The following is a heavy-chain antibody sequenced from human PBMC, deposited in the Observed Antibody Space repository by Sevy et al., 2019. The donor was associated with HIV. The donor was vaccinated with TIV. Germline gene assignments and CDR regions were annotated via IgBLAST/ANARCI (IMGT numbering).Heavy chain of an antibody. CDR1: GFTVSSNY. D-gene: IGHD3-22*01. CDR2: IYAGGST. Sequence: GGSLRLSCAASGFTVSSNYMSWVRQAPGKGLEWVSVIYAGGSTYYADSVKGRFTISRDNSKNTQYLQMNSLRAEDTAVYYCATHASDYDSTGYLERDAFDIWGQGTMVTVSS. V-gene: IGHV3-53*01. J-gene: IGHJ3*02. CDR3: ATHASDYDSTGYLERDAFDI.